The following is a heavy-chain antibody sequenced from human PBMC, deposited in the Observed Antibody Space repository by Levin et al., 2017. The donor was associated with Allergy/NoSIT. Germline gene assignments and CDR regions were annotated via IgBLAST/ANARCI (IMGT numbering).Heavy chain of an antibody. D-gene: IGHD1-26*01. CDR1: GFTFSTYW. Sequence: GESLKISCEASGFTFSTYWMTWVRQAPGKGLELVANIKEDGSEKYYVGSVKGRFTISRDNAKNSLYLEMNSLRADDTAVYFCARGDFFSGDYWGQGTLVTVSS. J-gene: IGHJ4*02. CDR3: ARGDFFSGDY. V-gene: IGHV3-7*04. CDR2: IKEDGSEK.